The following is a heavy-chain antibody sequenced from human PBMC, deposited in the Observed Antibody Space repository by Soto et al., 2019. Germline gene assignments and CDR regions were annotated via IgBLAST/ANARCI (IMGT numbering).Heavy chain of an antibody. J-gene: IGHJ6*03. CDR3: ARDRGVAPPVAGNTHYYYYMDV. V-gene: IGHV1-18*01. CDR2: ISAFKGNT. CDR1: GYSFTNYG. Sequence: QDQLLQTGAEVKKPGASVTVSCKASGYSFTNYGITWVRQAPGQGLEGMGWISAFKGNTPYAQKLQGRVTMTTDASTSTAYMQLRSLRSDDTAVYYCARDRGVAPPVAGNTHYYYYMDVWGKGTTVTVSS. D-gene: IGHD6-19*01.